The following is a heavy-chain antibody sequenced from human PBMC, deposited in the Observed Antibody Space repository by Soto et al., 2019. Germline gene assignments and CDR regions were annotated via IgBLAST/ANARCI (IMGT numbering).Heavy chain of an antibody. CDR2: IDPSDSYT. Sequence: LGESLKISCKGSGYSFTSYWISWVRQMPGKGLEWMGRIDPSDSYTNYSPSFQGHVTISADKSISTAYLQWSSLKASDTAMYYCATLYYYDSSGYYYGYYYYGMDVWGQGTTVTVSS. CDR1: GYSFTSYW. D-gene: IGHD3-22*01. J-gene: IGHJ6*02. V-gene: IGHV5-10-1*01. CDR3: ATLYYYDSSGYYYGYYYYGMDV.